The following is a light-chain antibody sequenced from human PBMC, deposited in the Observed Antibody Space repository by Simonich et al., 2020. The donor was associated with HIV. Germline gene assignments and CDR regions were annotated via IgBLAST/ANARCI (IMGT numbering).Light chain of an antibody. V-gene: IGKV1-17*03. CDR3: LQHNSCLS. CDR1: QGISNY. Sequence: DIQMTQSPSAMSASVGERVTITCRASQGISNYLAWFQQRPGKVPKRLIFAASNLQSGVPSTFSGSGSGTEFTLTISSLQPEDLPTYYCLQHNSCLSFGGGTKVEI. J-gene: IGKJ4*01. CDR2: AAS.